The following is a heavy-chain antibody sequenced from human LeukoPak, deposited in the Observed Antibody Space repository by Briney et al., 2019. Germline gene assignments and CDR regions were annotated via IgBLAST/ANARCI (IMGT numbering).Heavy chain of an antibody. V-gene: IGHV3-48*03. D-gene: IGHD3-10*01. J-gene: IGHJ4*02. CDR3: ARDVLLWFGELSG. CDR1: GFTFSSYE. CDR2: ISSSCSTI. Sequence: GGSLRLSCAASGFTFSSYELNWVRQAPGKGLEWVSYISSSCSTIYYADSVKGRFTISRDNAKNSLYLQMNSLRAEDTAVYYCARDVLLWFGELSGWGQGSLVTVPS.